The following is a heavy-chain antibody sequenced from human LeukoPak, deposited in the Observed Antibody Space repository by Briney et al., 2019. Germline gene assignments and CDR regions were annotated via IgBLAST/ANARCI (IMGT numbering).Heavy chain of an antibody. Sequence: GGSLRLSCVASGFNLRSYAMSWVRQAPGKGLQWVSGLSGSGGSTYYADSVKGRFAISRDNSKNTLHLQMNSLRAEDTAVYCCAKGYSSAWYFFDYWGQGTLVTVSS. V-gene: IGHV3-23*01. CDR2: LSGSGGST. J-gene: IGHJ4*02. CDR3: AKGYSSAWYFFDY. D-gene: IGHD6-19*01. CDR1: GFNLRSYA.